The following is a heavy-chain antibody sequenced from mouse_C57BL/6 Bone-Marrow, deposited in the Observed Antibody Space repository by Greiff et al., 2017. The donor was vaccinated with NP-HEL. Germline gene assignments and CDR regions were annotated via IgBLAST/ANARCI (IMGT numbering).Heavy chain of an antibody. CDR3: ARQRGDYGSSSFYAMDY. J-gene: IGHJ4*01. D-gene: IGHD1-1*01. V-gene: IGHV1-7*01. CDR1: GYTFTSYW. Sequence: VQLQQSGAELAKPGASVKLSCKASGYTFTSYWMHWVKQRPGQGLEWIGYINPSSGYTKYNQKFKDKATLTVDKSSSTAYMQLSSLTYEDSAVYYCARQRGDYGSSSFYAMDYWGQGTSVTVSS. CDR2: INPSSGYT.